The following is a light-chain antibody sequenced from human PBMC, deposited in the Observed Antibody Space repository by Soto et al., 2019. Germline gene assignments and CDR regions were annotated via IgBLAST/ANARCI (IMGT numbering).Light chain of an antibody. CDR3: QQYGIV. CDR1: LTVSTN. J-gene: IGKJ3*01. Sequence: DIVMTQSPATLSVSPGERATLSCRASLTVSTNLAWYQQKPGQAPRLLIYSASSRATGIPDRFSGSGSGTHFTLTISRLEPEDFAVYYCQQYGIVFGPGTKVEIK. V-gene: IGKV3-20*01. CDR2: SAS.